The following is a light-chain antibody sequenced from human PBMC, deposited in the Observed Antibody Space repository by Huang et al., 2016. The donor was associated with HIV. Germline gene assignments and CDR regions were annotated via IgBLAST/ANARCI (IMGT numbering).Light chain of an antibody. CDR1: QNIRNNY. Sequence: EIVLTQSPGTLSLSPGERATLSCRASQNIRNNYLAWYQQKPGQAPRLLIFGAFSRASGTPDRCSGSEAGTDFTLAIGGLEPEDFATYYCQQYGDSPRTFGQGTKLEIK. J-gene: IGKJ2*01. CDR3: QQYGDSPRT. V-gene: IGKV3-20*01. CDR2: GAF.